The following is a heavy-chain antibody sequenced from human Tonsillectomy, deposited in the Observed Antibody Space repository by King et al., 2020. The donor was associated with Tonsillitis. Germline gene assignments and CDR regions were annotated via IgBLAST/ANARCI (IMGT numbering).Heavy chain of an antibody. V-gene: IGHV3-73*02. CDR2: IRSKANNYAT. CDR1: GLTFSGSA. CDR3: TGRVGTDAFDI. Sequence: VQLVESGGGLVQPGGSLKLSCAASGLTFSGSAMHWVRQASGKGLEWVGRIRSKANNYATAYAASVKGRFTISRDDSKKTAYLQVNSLKTEDTAVYYCTGRVGTDAFDIWGQGTMLTVSS. J-gene: IGHJ3*02. D-gene: IGHD2-15*01.